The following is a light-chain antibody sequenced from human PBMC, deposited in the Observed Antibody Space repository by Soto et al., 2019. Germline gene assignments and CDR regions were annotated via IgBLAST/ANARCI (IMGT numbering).Light chain of an antibody. Sequence: EIVMTQSPATLSVSPGERATLSCRASQIVSSNLAWYQQKPGQAPRLLLYGASTRATGIPARFSGSGSGTEFTLTISSLQSEDFAVYYCHQYNNWPPLTFGGGTKVEIK. CDR1: QIVSSN. CDR3: HQYNNWPPLT. J-gene: IGKJ4*01. CDR2: GAS. V-gene: IGKV3D-15*01.